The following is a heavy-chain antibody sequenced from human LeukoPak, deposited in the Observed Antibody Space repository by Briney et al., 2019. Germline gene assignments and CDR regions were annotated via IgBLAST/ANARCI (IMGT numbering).Heavy chain of an antibody. D-gene: IGHD6-13*01. CDR2: ISAYNGNT. CDR1: GYTFTSYG. V-gene: IGHV1-18*01. J-gene: IGHJ3*02. Sequence: GASVKVSCKASGYTFTSYGISWVRQAPGQGLEWMGWISAYNGNTNYAQKLQGRVTMTTDTSTSTAYMELRSLRSDDTAVYYCARDNSYSSSWYPQSAFDIWGQGTMVTVSS. CDR3: ARDNSYSSSWYPQSAFDI.